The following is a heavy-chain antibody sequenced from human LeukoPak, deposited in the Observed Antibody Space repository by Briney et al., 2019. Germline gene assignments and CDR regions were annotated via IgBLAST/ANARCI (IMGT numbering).Heavy chain of an antibody. CDR2: IKQDGSEK. V-gene: IGHV3-7*01. J-gene: IGHJ5*02. CDR1: GFTFSSYW. Sequence: GGSLRLSCAASGFTFSSYWMSWVRQAPGKGLEWVANIKQDGSEKYYVDSVKGRFTISRDNAKNSLYLQMNSLRAEDTAVYYCARRGVVVAATRVSYNWFDPWGQGTLVTVSS. CDR3: ARRGVVVAATRVSYNWFDP. D-gene: IGHD2-15*01.